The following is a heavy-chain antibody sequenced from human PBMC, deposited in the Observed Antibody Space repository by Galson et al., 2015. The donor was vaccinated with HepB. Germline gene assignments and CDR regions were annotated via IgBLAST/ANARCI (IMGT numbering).Heavy chain of an antibody. CDR1: GYTFTSYA. CDR3: ARVTARGGLSSSGVVVAFDI. CDR2: INAGNGNT. J-gene: IGHJ3*02. V-gene: IGHV1-3*01. D-gene: IGHD6-6*01. Sequence: SVKVSCKASGYTFTSYAMHWVRQAPGQRLEWMGWINAGNGNTKYSQKFQGRVTITRDTSASTAYMELSSLRSEDTAVYYCARVTARGGLSSSGVVVAFDIWGQGTMVTVSS.